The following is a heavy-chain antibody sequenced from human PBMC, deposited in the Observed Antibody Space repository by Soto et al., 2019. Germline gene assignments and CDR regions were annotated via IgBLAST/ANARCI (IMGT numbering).Heavy chain of an antibody. CDR3: ARDIHDYYFDS. CDR2: IYSSSST. J-gene: IGHJ4*02. Sequence: PSETLSLTCTVSGGSVTTYYWSWIRQPAGKGLEWIGHIYSSSSTNYNPSLQSRVTMSVDTSKNQFSLRLSSVTAADTAMYYCARDIHDYYFDSWGQGTLVTVSS. CDR1: GGSVTTYY. V-gene: IGHV4-4*07. D-gene: IGHD3-16*01.